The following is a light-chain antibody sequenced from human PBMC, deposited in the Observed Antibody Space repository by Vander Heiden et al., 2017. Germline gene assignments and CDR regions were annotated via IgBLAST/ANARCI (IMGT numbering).Light chain of an antibody. CDR3: QQRSNWPGFT. CDR1: QSVSSY. J-gene: IGKJ3*01. V-gene: IGKV3-11*01. Sequence: EIVLTQSPATRSLSPGERATLSCRASQSVSSYLAWYQQKPGQAPRLLIYDASNRATGIPARFSGSGSGTDFTLTISSLEPEDFAVYYCQQRSNWPGFTFGPGTKVDIK. CDR2: DAS.